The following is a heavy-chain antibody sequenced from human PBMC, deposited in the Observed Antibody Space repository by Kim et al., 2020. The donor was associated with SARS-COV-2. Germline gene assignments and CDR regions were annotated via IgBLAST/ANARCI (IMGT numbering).Heavy chain of an antibody. CDR1: GFTFSSYS. Sequence: GGSLRLSCAASGFTFSSYSMNWVRQAPGKGLEWVSSISSSSSYIYYADSVKGRFTISRDNAKNSLYLQMNSLRAEDTAVYYCASSTWGYDSSGYNPGYWGQGTLVTVSS. D-gene: IGHD3-22*01. J-gene: IGHJ4*02. V-gene: IGHV3-21*01. CDR2: ISSSSSYI. CDR3: ASSTWGYDSSGYNPGY.